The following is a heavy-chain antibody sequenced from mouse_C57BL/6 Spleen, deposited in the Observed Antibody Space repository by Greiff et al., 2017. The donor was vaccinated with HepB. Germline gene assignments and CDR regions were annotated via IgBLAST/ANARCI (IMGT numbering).Heavy chain of an antibody. CDR2: ISSGSSTI. J-gene: IGHJ1*03. CDR1: GFTFSDYG. CDR3: ARPSGYYGLNWYFDV. D-gene: IGHD1-1*01. V-gene: IGHV5-17*01. Sequence: DVKLVESGGGLVKPGGSLKLSCAASGFTFSDYGMHWVRQAPEKGLEWVAYISSGSSTIYYADTVKGRFTISRDNAKNTLFLQMTSLRSEDTAMYYCARPSGYYGLNWYFDVWGTGTTVTVSS.